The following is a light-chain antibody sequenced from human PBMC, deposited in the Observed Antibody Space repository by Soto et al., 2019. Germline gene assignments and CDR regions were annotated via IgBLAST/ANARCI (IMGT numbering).Light chain of an antibody. V-gene: IGKV3D-20*02. CDR3: QQRSNWLWT. Sequence: EIVLTQSPGTLSLSPGKRATLSCRASQSISSSYLAWYQQRPGQAPRLLIYGASSRATGIPDRFSGSGSGTEFTLTISRLEPEDFAVYYCQQRSNWLWTFGQGTKVEI. J-gene: IGKJ1*01. CDR2: GAS. CDR1: QSISSSY.